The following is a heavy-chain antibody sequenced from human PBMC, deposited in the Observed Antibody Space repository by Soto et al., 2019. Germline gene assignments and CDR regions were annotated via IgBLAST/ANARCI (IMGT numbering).Heavy chain of an antibody. V-gene: IGHV1-69*06. Sequence: SVKVSCKASGGTFSSYAISWVRQAPAQGLEWMGGIIPIFGTANYAQKFQGRVTITADKSTSTAYMELSSLRSEDTAVYDCARAHDSSGYYYYYGMDVWGQGTTVTVSS. CDR1: GGTFSSYA. J-gene: IGHJ6*02. CDR2: IIPIFGTA. D-gene: IGHD3-22*01. CDR3: ARAHDSSGYYYYYGMDV.